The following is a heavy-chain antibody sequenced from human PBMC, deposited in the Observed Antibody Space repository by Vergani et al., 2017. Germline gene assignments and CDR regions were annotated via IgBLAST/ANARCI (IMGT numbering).Heavy chain of an antibody. CDR2: INPSGGST. V-gene: IGHV1-46*01. J-gene: IGHJ5*02. CDR1: GYTFTSYY. D-gene: IGHD2-2*01. Sequence: QVQLVQSGAEVKKPGASVKVSCKASGYTFTSYYMHWVRQAPGQGLEWMGIINPSGGSTSYAQEFQGRVTMTRDTSTSTVYMELSSLRSEDTAVYYCAGDSRYCSSTSCYVGRDWFDPWGQGTLVTVSS. CDR3: AGDSRYCSSTSCYVGRDWFDP.